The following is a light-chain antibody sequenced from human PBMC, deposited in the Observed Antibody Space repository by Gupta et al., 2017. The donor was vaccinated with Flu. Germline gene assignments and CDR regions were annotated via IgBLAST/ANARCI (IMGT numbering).Light chain of an antibody. CDR1: QSVSSSY. CDR3: QHYGSSPYT. V-gene: IGKV3-20*01. Sequence: ERATLSCRASQSVSSSYLAWYQQKPGQAPRLLIYDASSRATGIPVRFSGSGSGTDFTLTISRLEPEDFAVYYCQHYGSSPYTFGQGTKLEIK. J-gene: IGKJ2*01. CDR2: DAS.